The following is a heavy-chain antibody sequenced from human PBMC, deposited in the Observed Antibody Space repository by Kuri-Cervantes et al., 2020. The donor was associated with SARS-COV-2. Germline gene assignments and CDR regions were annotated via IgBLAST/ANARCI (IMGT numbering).Heavy chain of an antibody. D-gene: IGHD2-2*01. J-gene: IGHJ6*02. CDR3: ARAPPPASPRGGMDV. V-gene: IGHV3-48*04. CDR2: ISSSGSTI. CDR1: GFTFSSYA. Sequence: GSLRLSCAASGFTFSSYAMNWVRQAPGKGLEWVSYISSSGSTIYYADSVKGRFTISRDNAKNSLYLQMNSLRAEDTAVYYCARAPPPASPRGGMDVWGQGTTVTVSS.